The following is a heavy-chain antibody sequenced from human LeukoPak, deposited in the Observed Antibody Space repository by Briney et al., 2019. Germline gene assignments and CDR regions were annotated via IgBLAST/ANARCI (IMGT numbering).Heavy chain of an antibody. D-gene: IGHD3-10*01. CDR1: GYTFTIYY. CDR3: ARGPRITLIRGGQWYYYMDV. J-gene: IGHJ6*03. Sequence: GASVKVSCKASGYTFTIYYIHWVRQAPGQGLEWMGLINPSGGSTNYAQKFRGRVTMTRDTSTSTVYMELSSLRSEDTAVYYCARGPRITLIRGGQWYYYMDVWGKGTTVTISS. V-gene: IGHV1-46*01. CDR2: INPSGGST.